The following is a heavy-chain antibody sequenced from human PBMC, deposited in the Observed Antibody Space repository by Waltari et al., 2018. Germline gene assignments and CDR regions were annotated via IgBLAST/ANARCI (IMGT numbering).Heavy chain of an antibody. Sequence: EVQLVESVGGLVQPGRYLRLSCAASGFTCDDSARHWVRQAQGTGLDWVSGISWNSGSIGYADSVKGRFTISRDNSNNSLYLQMNSLRAEDTALYYCAKPRGYAFDIWGQGTMVTVSS. CDR1: GFTCDDSA. CDR2: ISWNSGSI. J-gene: IGHJ3*02. V-gene: IGHV3-9*01. CDR3: AKPRGYAFDI. D-gene: IGHD3-10*01.